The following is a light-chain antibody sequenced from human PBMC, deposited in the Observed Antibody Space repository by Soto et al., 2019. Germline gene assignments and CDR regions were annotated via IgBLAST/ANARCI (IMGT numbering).Light chain of an antibody. J-gene: IGKJ2*01. V-gene: IGKV1-5*01. CDR2: DAS. CDR3: QQYNSYPYT. Sequence: DIQMTQSPSTLSASIGDRVTITCRASQSISSWLVWYHQRPGKAPKLLIYDASLLEIGVPSRFSGSGSGTEFTLTISSLQPDDFATYYCQQYNSYPYTFGQGTKMEIK. CDR1: QSISSW.